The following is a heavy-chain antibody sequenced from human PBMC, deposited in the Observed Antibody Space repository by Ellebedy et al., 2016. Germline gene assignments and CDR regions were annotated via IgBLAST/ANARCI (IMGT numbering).Heavy chain of an antibody. CDR1: GFTVSSNY. CDR3: ARSSVEMATIAFGAFDI. J-gene: IGHJ3*02. CDR2: IYSGGST. D-gene: IGHD5-24*01. Sequence: GGSLRLXXAASGFTVSSNYMSWVRQAPGKGLEWVSVIYSGGSTYYADSVKGRFTISRDNSKNTLYLQMNSLRAEDTAVYYCARSSVEMATIAFGAFDIWGQGTMVTVSS. V-gene: IGHV3-53*01.